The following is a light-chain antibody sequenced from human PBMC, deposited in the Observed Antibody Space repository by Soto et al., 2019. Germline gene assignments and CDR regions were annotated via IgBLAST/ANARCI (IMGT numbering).Light chain of an antibody. Sequence: QSVLTQPASVSGSPGQSITISCVGTSSDIGDYNYVSWYQQHPGKVPKVIIFDVSNRPSGVSYRFSGTKSGNTASLTVSGLQAEDEAHSYCCSCTRSGTLIFGTGT. CDR1: SSDIGDYNY. CDR3: CSCTRSGTLI. J-gene: IGLJ1*01. V-gene: IGLV2-14*01. CDR2: DVS.